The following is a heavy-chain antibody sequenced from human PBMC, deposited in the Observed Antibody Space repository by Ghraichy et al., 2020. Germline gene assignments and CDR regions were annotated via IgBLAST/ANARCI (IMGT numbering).Heavy chain of an antibody. CDR1: GFTFSGYW. Sequence: LSLTCAASGFTFSGYWMTWVRQAPGKGLEWVANIKQDGSDKNYVDSVKGRFTISRDNAKNSLYLQMNSLRAEDTAVYYCARAKVHYGQYGNWFDPWGQGTLVTVSS. CDR3: ARAKVHYGQYGNWFDP. CDR2: IKQDGSDK. J-gene: IGHJ5*02. D-gene: IGHD4-17*01. V-gene: IGHV3-7*03.